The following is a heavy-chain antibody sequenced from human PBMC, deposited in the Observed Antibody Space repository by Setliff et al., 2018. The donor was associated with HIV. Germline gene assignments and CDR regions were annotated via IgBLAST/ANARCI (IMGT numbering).Heavy chain of an antibody. V-gene: IGHV4-38-2*01. CDR3: ARLSPQYSGYDSGAFGY. CDR2: IYHSGST. Sequence: KLSETLSLTCAVSGYSISSGYYWGWIRQPPGKGLEWIGSIYHSGSTYYNPSLKSRVTISVDTSKNQFSLKLSSVTAADTAVYYCARLSPQYSGYDSGAFGYWGQGTLVTVSS. D-gene: IGHD5-12*01. J-gene: IGHJ4*02. CDR1: GYSISSGYY.